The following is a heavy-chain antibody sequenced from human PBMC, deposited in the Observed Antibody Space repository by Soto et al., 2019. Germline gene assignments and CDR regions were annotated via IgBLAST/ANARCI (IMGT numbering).Heavy chain of an antibody. CDR1: GFTFSTYG. V-gene: IGHV3-30*18. CDR2: ISYDGSNK. Sequence: QVQLVESGGGVVQPGRSLRLSCAASGFTFSTYGMHWVRQAPGKGLEWVAVISYDGSNKYYADSVKGRFTISRDNSKNTLYLPMNSLRAEDTAVYYCAKGGRDGYNYYYYDMDVWGQGTTVTVSS. CDR3: AKGGRDGYNYYYYDMDV. J-gene: IGHJ6*02. D-gene: IGHD5-12*01.